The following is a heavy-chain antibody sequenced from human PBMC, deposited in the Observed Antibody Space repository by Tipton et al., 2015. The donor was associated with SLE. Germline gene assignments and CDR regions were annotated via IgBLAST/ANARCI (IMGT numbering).Heavy chain of an antibody. V-gene: IGHV4-59*11. J-gene: IGHJ6*02. CDR2: IYYSGST. D-gene: IGHD6-13*01. Sequence: TLSLTCTVSGGSISSHYWSWIRQPPGKGLEWIGYIYYSGSTNSNPSLKSRVTISVDTSKNQFSLKLSSVTAADTAAYYCARGVLSSSWTLDGMDVWGQGTTVTVSS. CDR3: ARGVLSSSWTLDGMDV. CDR1: GGSISSHY.